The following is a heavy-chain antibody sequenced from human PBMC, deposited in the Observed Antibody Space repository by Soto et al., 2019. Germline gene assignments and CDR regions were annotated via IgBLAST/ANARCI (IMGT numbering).Heavy chain of an antibody. Sequence: SETLSLTCTVSGGSISSSSYYWGWIRQPPGKGLEWIGSIYYSGSTYYNPSLKSRVTISVDTSKNQFSLKLSSVTAADTAVYYCARGRDDYGDYDYYYYYMDVWGKGTTVTVSS. CDR3: ARGRDDYGDYDYYYYYMDV. CDR1: GGSISSSSYY. V-gene: IGHV4-39*01. CDR2: IYYSGST. D-gene: IGHD4-17*01. J-gene: IGHJ6*03.